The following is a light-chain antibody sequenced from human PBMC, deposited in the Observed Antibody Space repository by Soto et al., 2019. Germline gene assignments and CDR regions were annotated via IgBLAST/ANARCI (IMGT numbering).Light chain of an antibody. V-gene: IGKV3-11*01. CDR1: QSVSSY. J-gene: IGKJ1*01. CDR3: QQRSNWPPWT. CDR2: DAS. Sequence: EIVLTQSPDTLSWSPGERATLSCRASQSVSSYLAWYQQKPGQAPRLLIYDASNRATGIPARFSGSGSGTDFTLTISSLEPEDFAVYYCQQRSNWPPWTFGQRTKVDIK.